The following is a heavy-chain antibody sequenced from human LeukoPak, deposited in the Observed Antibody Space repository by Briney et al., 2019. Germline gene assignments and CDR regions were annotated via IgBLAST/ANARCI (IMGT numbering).Heavy chain of an antibody. D-gene: IGHD3-22*01. CDR1: GGSFSGYY. CDR2: INHSGST. V-gene: IGHV4-34*01. J-gene: IGHJ4*02. CDR3: AREKYYYDSSGSIHALDY. Sequence: SETLSLTCAVYGGSFSGYYWSWIRQPPGKGLEWIGEINHSGSTNYNPSLKSRVTISVDTSKNQFSLKLSFVTAADTAVYYCAREKYYYDSSGSIHALDYWGQGTLVTVSS.